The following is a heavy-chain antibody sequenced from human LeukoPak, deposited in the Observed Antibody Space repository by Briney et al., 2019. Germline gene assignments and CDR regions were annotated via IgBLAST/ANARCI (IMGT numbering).Heavy chain of an antibody. J-gene: IGHJ4*02. D-gene: IGHD5-18*01. V-gene: IGHV3-53*01. CDR2: IYSSGDT. Sequence: GGSLRLSCAASGFTVSTNYMSWVRQAPGKGLEWVSVIYSSGDTYYADSVKGRFTISRDNSKNMLYLQMNSLRVEDTAVYFCARERDHGYSYGHVLDFWGQGIPVTVSS. CDR1: GFTVSTNY. CDR3: ARERDHGYSYGHVLDF.